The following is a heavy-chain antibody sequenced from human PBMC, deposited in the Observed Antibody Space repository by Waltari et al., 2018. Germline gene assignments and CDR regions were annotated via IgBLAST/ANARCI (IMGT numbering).Heavy chain of an antibody. CDR3: ARESSSYSSSYYFDY. V-gene: IGHV1-69*01. D-gene: IGHD6-6*01. Sequence: SCKAPGGTFSSYAISWVRQAPGQGLEWMGGIIPIFGTANYAQKFQGRVTITADESTSTAYMELSSLRSEDTAVYYCARESSSYSSSYYFDYWGQGTLVTVSS. J-gene: IGHJ4*02. CDR1: GGTFSSYA. CDR2: IIPIFGTA.